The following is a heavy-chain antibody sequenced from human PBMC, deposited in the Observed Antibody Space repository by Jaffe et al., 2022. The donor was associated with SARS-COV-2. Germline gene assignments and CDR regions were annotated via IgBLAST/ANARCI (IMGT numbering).Heavy chain of an antibody. CDR3: ARELVNFSGDPGAFDI. D-gene: IGHD3-10*01. Sequence: QVQLVQSGAEVKKPGASVKVSCKASGYTFTGYYMHWVRQAPGQGLEWMGWINPNSGGTNYAQKFQGRVTMTRDTSISTAYMELSRLRSDDTAVYYCARELVNFSGDPGAFDIWGQGTMVTVSS. CDR1: GYTFTGYY. CDR2: INPNSGGT. V-gene: IGHV1-2*02. J-gene: IGHJ3*02.